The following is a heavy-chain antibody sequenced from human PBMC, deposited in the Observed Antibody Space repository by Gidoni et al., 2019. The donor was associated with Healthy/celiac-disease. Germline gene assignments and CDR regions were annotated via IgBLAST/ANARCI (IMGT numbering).Heavy chain of an antibody. CDR2: ISAYNGNT. Sequence: TFTSYSISWVRQAPGQGLEWMGWISAYNGNTNYAQKLQGRVTMTTDTSTRTAYMELRSLRSDDTAVYYCARDGVNYDSSGYYPFDYWGQGTLVTVSS. D-gene: IGHD3-22*01. V-gene: IGHV1-18*01. J-gene: IGHJ4*02. CDR3: ARDGVNYDSSGYYPFDY. CDR1: TFTSYS.